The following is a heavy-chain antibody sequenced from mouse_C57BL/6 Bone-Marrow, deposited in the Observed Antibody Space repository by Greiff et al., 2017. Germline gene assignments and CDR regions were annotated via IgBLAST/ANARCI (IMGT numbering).Heavy chain of an antibody. V-gene: IGHV14-4*01. CDR3: TLSRGRYWYFDV. J-gene: IGHJ1*03. Sequence: VQLQQSGAELVRPGASVKLSCTASGFNIKDDYMHWVKQRPEQGLEWIGWIDPENGDPEYASKFQGKATITADTASNTAYLQLSSLTSEDTAVDYCTLSRGRYWYFDVWGTGTTVTFSS. CDR2: IDPENGDP. CDR1: GFNIKDDY. D-gene: IGHD3-3*01.